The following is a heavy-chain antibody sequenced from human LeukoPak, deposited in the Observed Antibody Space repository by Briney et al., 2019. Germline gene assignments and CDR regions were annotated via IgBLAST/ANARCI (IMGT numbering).Heavy chain of an antibody. CDR2: IYYSGSP. V-gene: IGHV4-59*08. D-gene: IGHD3-10*01. CDR1: VGPISIYY. CDR3: ARHATYYYGSGSCLDY. Sequence: PSETLSLTCTVSVGPISIYYWSWIRQPPGKGLEWIGYIYYSGSPNSNPSLKSRVTISVDTSKNQFSLKLSSVTAADTAVYYCARHATYYYGSGSCLDYWGQGTLVTVSS. J-gene: IGHJ4*02.